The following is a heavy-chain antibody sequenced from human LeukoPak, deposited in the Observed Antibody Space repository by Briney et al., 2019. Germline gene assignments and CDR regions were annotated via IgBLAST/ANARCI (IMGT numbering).Heavy chain of an antibody. J-gene: IGHJ4*02. CDR1: GFSLSRYW. D-gene: IGHD5-18*01. CDR3: ARGGYSFDY. V-gene: IGHV3-7*01. CDR2: LHADGVEQ. Sequence: PGGSLRLSCAASGFSLSRYWMTWVRQAPGKGLEWVARLHADGVEQNYVDSVTGRFTMSRDNAKNSLDLQMNSLRVEDTAVYYCARGGYSFDYLGQGTLVAVSS.